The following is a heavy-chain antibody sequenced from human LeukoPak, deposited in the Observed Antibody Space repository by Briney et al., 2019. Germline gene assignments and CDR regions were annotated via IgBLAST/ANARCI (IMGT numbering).Heavy chain of an antibody. CDR1: GFTFSTYS. Sequence: GGSLRLSCAASGFTFSTYSMNWVRQAPGKGLEWVSSISSNNRYIYYADSVKGRFTISRDNAKNSLYLQMNSLRAEDTAMYYCTTRCQLVAGTFDYWGQGTLVTVSS. J-gene: IGHJ4*02. CDR2: ISSNNRYI. CDR3: TTRCQLVAGTFDY. D-gene: IGHD6-13*01. V-gene: IGHV3-21*01.